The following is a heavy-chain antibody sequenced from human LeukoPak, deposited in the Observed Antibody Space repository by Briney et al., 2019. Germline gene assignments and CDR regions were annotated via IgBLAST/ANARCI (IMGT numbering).Heavy chain of an antibody. CDR3: AKGSSSGRPYFFDY. D-gene: IGHD3-10*01. CDR2: ISGNSGSDT. J-gene: IGHJ4*02. V-gene: IGHV3-23*01. Sequence: GGSLRLSCAASGFTFSNAWMSWVRQAPGKGLEWFSAISGNSGSDTYYADAVKGRFTISRDNSKTTLYLEMNSLRAEDTAVYHCAKGSSSGRPYFFDYWGQGSLVAVSS. CDR1: GFTFSNAW.